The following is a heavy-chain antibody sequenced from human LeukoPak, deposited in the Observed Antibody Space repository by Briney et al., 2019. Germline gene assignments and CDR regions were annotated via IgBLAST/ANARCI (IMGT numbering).Heavy chain of an antibody. CDR2: IRSEGSNE. D-gene: IGHD3-10*01. CDR1: GFTFSCCD. V-gene: IGHV3-30*02. J-gene: IGHJ5*02. Sequence: PGGSLRLSCTASGFTFSCCDMQWVRQAPGKGLEWVALIRSEGSNEYYADSVKGRFTISRGNSKNTLYLQINSLRPEDTAVYYCAKVYFGEFDPWGQGTLVTVSS. CDR3: AKVYFGEFDP.